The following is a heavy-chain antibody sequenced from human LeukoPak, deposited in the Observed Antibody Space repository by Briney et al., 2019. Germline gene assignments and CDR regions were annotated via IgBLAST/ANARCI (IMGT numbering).Heavy chain of an antibody. CDR1: GYTFTGYY. CDR3: ASGDTVDY. CDR2: INPNRGGT. J-gene: IGHJ4*02. V-gene: IGHV1-2*06. D-gene: IGHD2-21*01. Sequence: ASVKVSCKASGYTFTGYYMHWVRQAPGQGLEWMGRINPNRGGTNYEQKFQGRGTMTRDTAISTAYMELSRLRSDDTAVYYCASGDTVDYWGQGTLVTVSS.